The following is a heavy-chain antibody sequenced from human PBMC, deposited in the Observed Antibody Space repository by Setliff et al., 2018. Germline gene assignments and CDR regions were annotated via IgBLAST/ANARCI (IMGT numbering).Heavy chain of an antibody. Sequence: NPSETLSLTCTVSGGSISSSSHYWSWIRQTPGKGLEWIGESNHGGSTSYHPSLKRRLTMSVDTSKNQFSLKLTSVTAADTAVYYCARTHCTTTSCFYFHYWGQGTVVTVSS. V-gene: IGHV4-39*07. CDR2: SNHGGST. J-gene: IGHJ4*02. CDR3: ARTHCTTTSCFYFHY. D-gene: IGHD2-2*01. CDR1: GGSISSSSHY.